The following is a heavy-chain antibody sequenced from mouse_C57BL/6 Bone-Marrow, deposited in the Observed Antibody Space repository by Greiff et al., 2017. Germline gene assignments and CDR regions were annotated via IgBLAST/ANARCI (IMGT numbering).Heavy chain of an antibody. V-gene: IGHV1-26*01. CDR1: GYTFTDYY. Sequence: EVKLQQSGPELVKPGASVKISCKASGYTFTDYYMNWVKQSHGKSLEWIGDINPNNGGTSYNQKFKGKATLTVDKSSSTAYMELRSLTSEDSAVYYCARCLLLDYWGQGTTLTVSS. CDR2: INPNNGGT. J-gene: IGHJ2*01. CDR3: ARCLLLDY. D-gene: IGHD2-10*01.